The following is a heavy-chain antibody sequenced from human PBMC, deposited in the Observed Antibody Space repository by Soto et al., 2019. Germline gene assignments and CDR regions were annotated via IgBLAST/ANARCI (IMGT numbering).Heavy chain of an antibody. CDR2: IYPGDSDT. Sequence: GESLKLSCKGSGYTFSNYCIGWVRQMPGKGLEWMGIIYPGDSDTTYSPSFQGQVTISADKSISTAHLQWSTLKASDTAMYYCAKVAVAGPAFYYHYMDVWGKGTTVTVSS. D-gene: IGHD6-19*01. CDR3: AKVAVAGPAFYYHYMDV. J-gene: IGHJ6*03. V-gene: IGHV5-51*01. CDR1: GYTFSNYC.